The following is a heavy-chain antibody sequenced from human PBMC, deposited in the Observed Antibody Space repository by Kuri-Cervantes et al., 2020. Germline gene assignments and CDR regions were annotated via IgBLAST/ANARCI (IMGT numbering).Heavy chain of an antibody. D-gene: IGHD2-2*01. CDR3: ARQSCSSTTCYAGIYAFDI. J-gene: IGHJ3*02. CDR2: IYYTEST. Sequence: GSLRLSCTVSGASIGTYYWSWLRQPAGKGLEWIESIYYTESTNYNPSLKSRVTISVDTSKNHLSLKLASVTAADTAMYYCARQSCSSTTCYAGIYAFDIWGQGTMVTVSS. V-gene: IGHV4-59*05. CDR1: GASIGTYY.